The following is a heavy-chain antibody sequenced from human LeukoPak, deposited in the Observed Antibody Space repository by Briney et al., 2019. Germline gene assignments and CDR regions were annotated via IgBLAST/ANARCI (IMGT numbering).Heavy chain of an antibody. D-gene: IGHD1-26*01. CDR3: TREGGAPNWFDP. J-gene: IGHJ5*02. CDR2: MNPNSGNT. Sequence: GASVKVSCKASGYTFTSYDINWVRQATGQGLEWLGWMNPNSGNTGYAQKFQGRVTMTRDTSINTAYLELTNLRSEDTAVYYCTREGGAPNWFDPWGQGTLVTVSS. V-gene: IGHV1-8*01. CDR1: GYTFTSYD.